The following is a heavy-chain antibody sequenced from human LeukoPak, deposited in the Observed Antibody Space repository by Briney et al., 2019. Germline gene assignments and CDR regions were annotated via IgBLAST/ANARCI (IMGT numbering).Heavy chain of an antibody. V-gene: IGHV3-74*01. CDR2: INSDGSDT. Sequence: GGSLTLSCAASGFTFSRYWMHWVRQAPGKGPVWVSRINSDGSDTSYADSVKGRFTVSRDNAKNTLYLQMNSLRPEDTAVYYCARVSIGWYSFDYWGQGTLVTVSS. J-gene: IGHJ4*02. CDR1: GFTFSRYW. CDR3: ARVSIGWYSFDY. D-gene: IGHD6-19*01.